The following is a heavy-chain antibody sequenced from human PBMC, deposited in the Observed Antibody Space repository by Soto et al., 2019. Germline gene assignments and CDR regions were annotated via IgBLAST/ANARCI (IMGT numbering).Heavy chain of an antibody. Sequence: PSETLSLTCTVSGGSVSTGSYDFSWIRQPPGKGLELIGRIFFTGSAHYNPSLRNRVTMSVDTSKDQFSLTLTSVTAADTAVYYCARDGHGMDVWGQGTTVTVSS. CDR2: IFFTGSA. V-gene: IGHV4-61*01. CDR3: ARDGHGMDV. CDR1: GGSVSTGSYD. J-gene: IGHJ6*02.